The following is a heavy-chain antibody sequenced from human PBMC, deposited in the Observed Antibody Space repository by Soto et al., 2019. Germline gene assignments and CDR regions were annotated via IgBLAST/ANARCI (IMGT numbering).Heavy chain of an antibody. CDR1: GFTVSSNY. Sequence: GSLRLSCAASGFTVSSNYMSWVRQAPGKGLEWVSVIYSGGSTYYADSVKGRFTISRHNSKNTLYLQMNSLRAEDTAVYYCATTFSSSFQYYYHMDVWGKGTTVTVSS. J-gene: IGHJ6*03. CDR3: ATTFSSSFQYYYHMDV. CDR2: IYSGGST. D-gene: IGHD6-13*01. V-gene: IGHV3-53*04.